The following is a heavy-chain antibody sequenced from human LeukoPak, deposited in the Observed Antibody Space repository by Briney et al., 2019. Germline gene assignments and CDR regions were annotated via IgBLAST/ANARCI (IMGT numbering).Heavy chain of an antibody. D-gene: IGHD4-17*01. CDR3: AKDLTYGDYGTIFDY. CDR2: ISWNSGSI. CDR1: GYTFSTYW. Sequence: GGSLRLSCAASGYTFSTYWMHWVRQAPGKGLEWVSGISWNSGSIGYADSVKGRFTISRDNAKNSLYLQMNSLRAEDTALYYCAKDLTYGDYGTIFDYWGQGTLVTVSS. V-gene: IGHV3-9*01. J-gene: IGHJ4*02.